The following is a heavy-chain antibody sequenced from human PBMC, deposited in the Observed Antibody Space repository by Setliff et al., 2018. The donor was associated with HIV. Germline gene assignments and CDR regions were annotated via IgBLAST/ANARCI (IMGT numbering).Heavy chain of an antibody. V-gene: IGHV4-59*01. J-gene: IGHJ4*02. Sequence: SETLSLTCSVSGDSFSGYYYNWIRQPPGKSLEWIGYIYYSGSTKYNPSLNSRITISVATSKKQVYLNLTSPTAADTAVYFCARFNALLGSSTYYDYWGPGLLVTVSS. CDR2: IYYSGST. CDR1: GDSFSGYY. CDR3: ARFNALLGSSTYYDY. D-gene: IGHD3-22*01.